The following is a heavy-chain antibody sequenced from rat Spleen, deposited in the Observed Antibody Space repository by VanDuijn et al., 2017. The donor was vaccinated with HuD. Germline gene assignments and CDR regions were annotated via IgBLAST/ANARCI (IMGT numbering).Heavy chain of an antibody. J-gene: IGHJ2*01. CDR3: ARFDYGGSYFDY. CDR2: MRYDGDT. D-gene: IGHD1-11*01. CDR1: GFSLTGNN. Sequence: QVQLKESGPGLVQPSQTLSLTCTVSGFSLTGNNVHWVRQPPGKGLEWMGRMRYDGDTYYNSALESRLSIDRDTSKSQVFLKMNSLQTEDTATYFCARFDYGGSYFDYWGQGVMVTVSS. V-gene: IGHV2S30*01.